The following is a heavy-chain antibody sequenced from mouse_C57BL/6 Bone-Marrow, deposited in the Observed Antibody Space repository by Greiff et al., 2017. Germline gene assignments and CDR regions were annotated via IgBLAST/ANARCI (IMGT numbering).Heavy chain of an antibody. J-gene: IGHJ3*01. CDR2: IDPEDGET. D-gene: IGHD3-1*01. CDR1: GFNIKDYY. Sequence: EVQLQQSGAELVKPGASVKLSCTASGFNIKDYYMHWVKQRTEQGLEWIGRIDPEDGETKYASKFQGKATITADTSSNTAYLPLSSLPSEDTAVYYCAPQIPAWFAYWGQGTLVTVSA. V-gene: IGHV14-2*01. CDR3: APQIPAWFAY.